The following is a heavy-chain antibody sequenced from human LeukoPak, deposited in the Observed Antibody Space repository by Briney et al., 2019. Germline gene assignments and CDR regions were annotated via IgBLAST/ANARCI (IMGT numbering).Heavy chain of an antibody. CDR2: ISGSSDYI. D-gene: IGHD3-3*01. CDR3: VRGQYYAFWSGSYLGTFFDL. V-gene: IGHV3-21*01. J-gene: IGHJ4*02. Sequence: PGGSLRLSCAASGFTFSDYSMNWVRQAPGKGLEWVSSISGSSDYIYYADSVKGRFTISRDNAKNSLYLQMNSLRVEDTAVYYCVRGQYYAFWSGSYLGTFFDLWGQGALVTVSS. CDR1: GFTFSDYS.